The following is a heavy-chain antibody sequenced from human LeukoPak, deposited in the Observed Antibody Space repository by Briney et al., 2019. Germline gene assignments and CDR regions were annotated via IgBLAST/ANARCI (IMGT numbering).Heavy chain of an antibody. CDR3: TTVYYDSSGITTY. CDR2: IKSKTDGGTT. V-gene: IGHV3-15*01. CDR1: GFTFSNAW. Sequence: GGSLRLSCAASGFTFSNAWMSWVRQAPGKGLEWVGRIKSKTDGGTTDYAAPVKGRFTISRDDSKNTLYLQMSSLKTEDTAVYYCTTVYYDSSGITTYWGQGTLVTVSS. D-gene: IGHD3-22*01. J-gene: IGHJ4*02.